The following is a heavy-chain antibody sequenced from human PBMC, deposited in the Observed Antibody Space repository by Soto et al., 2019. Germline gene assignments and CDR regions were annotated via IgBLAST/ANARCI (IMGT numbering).Heavy chain of an antibody. CDR3: AKRRITIVH. D-gene: IGHD3-9*01. CDR2: ISGSGTST. V-gene: IGHV3-23*01. J-gene: IGHJ4*02. CDR1: GFTFSSYV. Sequence: GSLRLSCAAAGFTFSSYVMSWVRQAPGKGLEWVSAISGSGTSTYYADSVKGRFTISRDNSRNTLYLQMNSLRAEDTAIYYCAKRRITIVHWGQGTPVTVSS.